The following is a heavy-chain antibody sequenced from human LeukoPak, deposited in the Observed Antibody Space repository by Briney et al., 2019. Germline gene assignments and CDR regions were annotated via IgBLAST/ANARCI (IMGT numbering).Heavy chain of an antibody. D-gene: IGHD3-22*01. V-gene: IGHV4-59*01. J-gene: IGHJ3*02. Sequence: PSETLSLTCTVSGGSISSYYWGWIRQPPGKGLEWIGYIYYSGSTNYNPSLKSRVTISVDTSKNQFSLKLSSVTAADTAVYYCARNGYYDSSGYSSDAFDIWGQGTMVTVSS. CDR3: ARNGYYDSSGYSSDAFDI. CDR2: IYYSGST. CDR1: GGSISSYY.